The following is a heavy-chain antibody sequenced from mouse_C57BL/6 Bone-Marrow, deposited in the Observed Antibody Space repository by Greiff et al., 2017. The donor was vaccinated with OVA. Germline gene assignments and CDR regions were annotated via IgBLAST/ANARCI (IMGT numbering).Heavy chain of an antibody. CDR1: GFTFSSYG. D-gene: IGHD1-1*01. CDR3: ARHGDYGSFFDY. V-gene: IGHV5-6*01. Sequence: EVKLMESGGDLVKPGGSLKLSCAASGFTFSSYGMSWVRQTPDKRLEWVATISSGGSYTYYPASVTGRFTISSDNAKNTLYLQMSSLKSEDTAMYYCARHGDYGSFFDYWGQGTTLTVSS. J-gene: IGHJ2*01. CDR2: ISSGGSYT.